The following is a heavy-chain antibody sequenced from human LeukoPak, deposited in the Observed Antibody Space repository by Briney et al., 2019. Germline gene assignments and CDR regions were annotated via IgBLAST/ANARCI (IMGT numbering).Heavy chain of an antibody. D-gene: IGHD6-13*01. CDR2: ISAYNGNT. CDR3: ARVKGYSSSWYADY. CDR1: GGTFSSYA. V-gene: IGHV1-18*01. J-gene: IGHJ4*02. Sequence: ASVKVSCKASGGTFSSYAISWVRQAPGQGLEWMGWISAYNGNTNYAQKLQGRVTMTTDTSTTTAYMELRSLRSDDTAVYYCARVKGYSSSWYADYWGQGTLVTVSS.